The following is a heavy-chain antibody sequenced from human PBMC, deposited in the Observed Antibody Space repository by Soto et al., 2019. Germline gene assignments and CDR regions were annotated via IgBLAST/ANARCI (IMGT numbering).Heavy chain of an antibody. V-gene: IGHV4-34*01. J-gene: IGHJ4*02. CDR1: GGSFSGYY. CDR2: INHSGSP. Sequence: QVQLQQWGAGLLKPSETLPLTCTVYGGSFSGYYWSWIRQPPGKGLEWIGEINHSGSPNYNPSLKRRVTISVDTSKNQFSLKLSSVTAADTAVYYCARGWGRIFDYWGQGTLFTVSS. CDR3: ARGWGRIFDY. D-gene: IGHD7-27*01.